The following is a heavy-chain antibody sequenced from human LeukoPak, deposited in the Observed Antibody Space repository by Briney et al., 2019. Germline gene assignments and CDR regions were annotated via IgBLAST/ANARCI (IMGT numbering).Heavy chain of an antibody. CDR1: GYTFTGYY. V-gene: IGHV1-2*06. J-gene: IGHJ5*02. CDR3: ARDKAVVAATFWFDP. Sequence: ASVRVSCKASGYTFTGYYMHWVRQAPGQGLEWMGRINPNSGGTNYAQKFQGRVTMTRDTSSSTAYMELSRLRSDDTAVYYCARDKAVVAATFWFDPWGQGTLVTVSS. D-gene: IGHD2-15*01. CDR2: INPNSGGT.